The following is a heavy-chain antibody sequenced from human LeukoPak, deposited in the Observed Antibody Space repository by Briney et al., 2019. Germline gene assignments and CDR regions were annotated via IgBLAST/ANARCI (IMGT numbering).Heavy chain of an antibody. CDR1: GFTFSNYW. CDR3: ARHDFWSGFKGGDY. J-gene: IGHJ4*02. D-gene: IGHD3-3*01. V-gene: IGHV3-74*01. CDR2: INSDGSAI. Sequence: GGSLRLSCEASGFTFSNYWMHWVRHAPGKGLVWISRINSDGSAIDYADSVKGRFTISRDNAKNSLYLQMNSLRAEDTAFYYCARHDFWSGFKGGDYWGQGTLVTVSS.